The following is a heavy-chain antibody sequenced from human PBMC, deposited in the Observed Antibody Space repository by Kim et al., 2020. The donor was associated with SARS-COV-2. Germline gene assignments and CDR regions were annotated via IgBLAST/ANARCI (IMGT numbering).Heavy chain of an antibody. CDR3: ARDTPESAVAASFDQ. V-gene: IGHV3-48*02. Sequence: ADSVRGRFTISRDNDKNSVYLQMNSLRDDDSAVYYCARDTPESAVAASFDQWGQGTLVTVSP. J-gene: IGHJ4*02. D-gene: IGHD6-19*01.